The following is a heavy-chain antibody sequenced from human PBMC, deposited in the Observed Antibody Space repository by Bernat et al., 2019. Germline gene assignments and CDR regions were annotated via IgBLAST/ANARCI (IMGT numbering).Heavy chain of an antibody. J-gene: IGHJ6*03. CDR3: ARRVSGWTYYYYMDV. CDR1: GGSISSYY. CDR2: IYYSGST. V-gene: IGHV4-59*01. Sequence: QVQLQESGPGLVKPSETLSLTCTVSGGSISSYYWSWIRQPPGKGLEWFGYIYYSGSTNYNPSLKSRVTISVDTSKNQFSLKLSSVTAADTAVYYCARRVSGWTYYYYMDVWGKGTTVTVSS. D-gene: IGHD6-25*01.